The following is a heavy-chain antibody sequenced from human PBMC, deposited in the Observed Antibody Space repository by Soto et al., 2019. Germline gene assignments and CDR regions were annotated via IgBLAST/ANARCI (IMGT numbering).Heavy chain of an antibody. Sequence: QVQLVQSGAEVKKPGASVKVSCKASGYTFTSYGISWVRQAPGQGLEWMGWISAYNGNTNYAQKLQGRVTMTTDTSTSTAYMELRSLRSEDTAVYYCAREGVEVYSRSYQPSSPGMDVWGQGTTVTVSS. V-gene: IGHV1-18*01. CDR1: GYTFTSYG. CDR3: AREGVEVYSRSYQPSSPGMDV. CDR2: ISAYNGNT. J-gene: IGHJ6*02. D-gene: IGHD6-6*01.